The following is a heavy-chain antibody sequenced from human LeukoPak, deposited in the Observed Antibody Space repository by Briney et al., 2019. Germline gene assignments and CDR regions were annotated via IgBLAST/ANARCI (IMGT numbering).Heavy chain of an antibody. D-gene: IGHD3-22*01. J-gene: IGHJ4*02. CDR3: ARAPHYYDSSGYYYVDY. V-gene: IGHV1-46*01. CDR1: GYTFTSYY. Sequence: GASVKVSCKASGYTFTSYYMHWVRQAPGQGLEWMGIINPSGGSTSYAQKFQGRVTMTRDTSTSTVYMELSSLRSEDTAVYYCARAPHYYDSSGYYYVDYWGQGTLVTVSS. CDR2: INPSGGST.